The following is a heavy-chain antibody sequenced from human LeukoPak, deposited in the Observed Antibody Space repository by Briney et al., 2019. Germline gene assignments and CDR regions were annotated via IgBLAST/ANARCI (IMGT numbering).Heavy chain of an antibody. CDR2: ISSSSSYI. CDR3: AREVGSMIVAQYYFDY. D-gene: IGHD3-22*01. Sequence: PGGSLRLSCAASGFTFSSYSMNWVRQAPGKGLEWVSSISSSSSYIYYADSVKGRFTISRDNAKNSLYLQMNSLRAEDTAVYYCAREVGSMIVAQYYFDYWGQGTLVTVSS. CDR1: GFTFSSYS. V-gene: IGHV3-21*01. J-gene: IGHJ4*02.